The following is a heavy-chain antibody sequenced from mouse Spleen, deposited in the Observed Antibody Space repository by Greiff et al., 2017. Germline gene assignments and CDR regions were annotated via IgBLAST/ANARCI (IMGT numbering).Heavy chain of an antibody. CDR3: ARNWDPLDY. Sequence: EVKLMESGPGLVKPSQSLSLTCSVTGYSITSGYYWNWIRQFPGNKLEWMGYISYDGSNNYNPSLKNRISITRDTSKNQFFLKLNSVTTEDTATYYCARNWDPLDYWGQGTTLTVSS. V-gene: IGHV3-6*01. J-gene: IGHJ2*01. CDR1: GYSITSGYY. D-gene: IGHD4-1*01. CDR2: ISYDGSN.